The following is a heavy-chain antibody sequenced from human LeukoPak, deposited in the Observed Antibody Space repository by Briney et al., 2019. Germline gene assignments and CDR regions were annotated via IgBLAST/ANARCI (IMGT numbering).Heavy chain of an antibody. CDR3: ATPHSDSSGYFDY. D-gene: IGHD3-22*01. J-gene: IGHJ4*02. CDR1: GFTVSSNY. Sequence: GGSLRLSCAASGFTVSSNYMSWVRQAPGKGLEWVSVIYSGGSTYYADSVEGRFTISRDNSKNTLYLQMNSLRAEDTAVYYCATPHSDSSGYFDYWGQGTLVTVSS. CDR2: IYSGGST. V-gene: IGHV3-53*01.